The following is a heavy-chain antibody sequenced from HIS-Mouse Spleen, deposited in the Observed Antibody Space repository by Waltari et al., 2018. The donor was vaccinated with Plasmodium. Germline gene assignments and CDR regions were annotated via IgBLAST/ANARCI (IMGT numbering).Heavy chain of an antibody. CDR2: IKQDGSEK. CDR1: GFPFSSYW. V-gene: IGHV3-7*01. D-gene: IGHD6-13*01. CDR3: ASSWYWYFDL. J-gene: IGHJ2*01. Sequence: EVQLVESGGGLVAPGGSLRLSCAASGFPFSSYWMSWVRQAPGKGLEWVANIKQDGSEKYYVDSVKGRFTISRDNAKNSLYLQMNSLRAEDTAVYYCASSWYWYFDLWGRGTLVTVSS.